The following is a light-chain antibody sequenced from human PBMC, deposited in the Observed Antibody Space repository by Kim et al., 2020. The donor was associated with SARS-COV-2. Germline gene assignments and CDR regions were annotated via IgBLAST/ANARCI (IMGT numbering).Light chain of an antibody. J-gene: IGLJ2*01. CDR1: KLGDGY. Sequence: VSPGQTASVTCSGDKLGDGYACWYQQKPGQAPVLVIYQDSKRPSGNPERFSGSNSGNTATLTISETQAMDEADYYCQAWDSSNVVFGGGTQLTVL. CDR2: QDS. V-gene: IGLV3-1*01. CDR3: QAWDSSNVV.